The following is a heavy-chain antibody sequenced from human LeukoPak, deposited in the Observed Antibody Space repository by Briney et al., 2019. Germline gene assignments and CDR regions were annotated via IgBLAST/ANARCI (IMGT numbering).Heavy chain of an antibody. CDR2: ISGSGGST. J-gene: IGHJ6*03. Sequence: GGSLRLSCAASGFTFSSYGMSWVRQAPGKGLEWVSAISGSGGSTYYADSVKGRFTISRDNSKNTLYLQMNSLRAEDTAVYYCAKDSRRYFDWLLPGRRDRYYMDVWGKGTTVTISS. CDR1: GFTFSSYG. V-gene: IGHV3-23*01. CDR3: AKDSRRYFDWLLPGRRDRYYMDV. D-gene: IGHD3-9*01.